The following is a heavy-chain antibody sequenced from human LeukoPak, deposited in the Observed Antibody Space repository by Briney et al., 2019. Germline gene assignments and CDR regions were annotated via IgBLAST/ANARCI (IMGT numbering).Heavy chain of an antibody. V-gene: IGHV1-18*01. D-gene: IGHD2-15*01. CDR2: ISSSNGKT. Sequence: ASVKVSCKASGYTFSTYDFSWVRQAPGQGLEWMGWISSSNGKTNYAQILQGRVTMTTDTSTSTACMELRSLRSDDTAVYYCARGGGSTANGMDVWGQGTTVTVSS. J-gene: IGHJ6*02. CDR3: ARGGGSTANGMDV. CDR1: GYTFSTYD.